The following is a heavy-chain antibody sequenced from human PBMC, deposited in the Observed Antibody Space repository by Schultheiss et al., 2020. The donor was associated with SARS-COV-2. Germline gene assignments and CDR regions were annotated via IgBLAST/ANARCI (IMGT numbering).Heavy chain of an antibody. Sequence: SVKVSCKASGGTFSSDAISWVRQAPGQGLEWMGGIIPIFGTANYAQKFQGRVTITADKSTRTAYMNLSSLRSEDTAVYYCARTTASSGYRYGYSSWDYWGQGTLVTVSS. D-gene: IGHD5-18*01. CDR2: IIPIFGTA. V-gene: IGHV1-69*06. CDR1: GGTFSSDA. J-gene: IGHJ4*02. CDR3: ARTTASSGYRYGYSSWDY.